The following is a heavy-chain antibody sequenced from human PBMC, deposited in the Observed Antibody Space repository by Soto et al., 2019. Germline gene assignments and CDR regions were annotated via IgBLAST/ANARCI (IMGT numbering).Heavy chain of an antibody. Sequence: ASWKVSCKASGYTFTSYGISWVRQAPGQGLEWMGWISAYNGNTNYAQKLQGRVTMTTDTSTSTAYMELRSLRSDDTAVYYCARVLAAAGYYYYGMDVWGHGTTVTSP. CDR3: ARVLAAAGYYYYGMDV. J-gene: IGHJ6*02. D-gene: IGHD6-13*01. CDR2: ISAYNGNT. V-gene: IGHV1-18*01. CDR1: GYTFTSYG.